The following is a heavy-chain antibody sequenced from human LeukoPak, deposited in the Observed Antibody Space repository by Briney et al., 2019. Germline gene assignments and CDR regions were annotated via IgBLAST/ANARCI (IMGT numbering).Heavy chain of an antibody. CDR3: ARVAFRSSSYISGIDY. Sequence: GGSLRLSCAVSGFTFSSYAMRWARQAPGKGLEWVSVIYSGGSTYYADSVKGRFTISRDNSKNTLYLQMNSLRAEDTAVYYCARVAFRSSSYISGIDYWGQGTLVTVSS. J-gene: IGHJ4*02. CDR1: GFTFSSYA. CDR2: IYSGGST. V-gene: IGHV3-53*01. D-gene: IGHD6-6*01.